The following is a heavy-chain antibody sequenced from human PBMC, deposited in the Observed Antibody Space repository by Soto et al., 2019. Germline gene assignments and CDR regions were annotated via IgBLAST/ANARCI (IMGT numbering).Heavy chain of an antibody. CDR3: ARDRDDYGHYVGFDY. Sequence: ASVKVSCKASGYTFTSYAMHWVRQAPGQRLEWMGWINAGNGNTKYSQKFQGRVTITRDTSASTAYMELSSLRSEDTAVYYCARDRDDYGHYVGFDYWGQGTLVTVSS. CDR1: GYTFTSYA. CDR2: INAGNGNT. J-gene: IGHJ4*02. D-gene: IGHD4-17*01. V-gene: IGHV1-3*01.